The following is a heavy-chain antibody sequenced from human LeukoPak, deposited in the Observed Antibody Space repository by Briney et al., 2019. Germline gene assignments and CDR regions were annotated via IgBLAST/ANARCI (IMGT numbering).Heavy chain of an antibody. CDR3: AKDAYVMAVAGSPLDY. Sequence: GGTLRLSCAASGFTFSSYGMHWVRQAPGKGLEWVTFIRSDGSNKYYADSVKGRFTISRDKPKNTLYLQMNSLRPEDTAVYYCAKDAYVMAVAGSPLDYWGQGTLVTVSS. CDR2: IRSDGSNK. D-gene: IGHD6-19*01. CDR1: GFTFSSYG. J-gene: IGHJ4*02. V-gene: IGHV3-30*02.